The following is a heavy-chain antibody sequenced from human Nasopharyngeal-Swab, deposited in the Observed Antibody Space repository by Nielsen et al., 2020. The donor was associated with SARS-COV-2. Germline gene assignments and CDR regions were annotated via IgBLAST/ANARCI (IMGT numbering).Heavy chain of an antibody. CDR2: TYYKSKWYT. Sequence: SQTLSLTCGISGDSVSSDSFAWNWIRQSPSRGLEWLGRTYYKSKWYTDYAVSVKGRITVNPDTSKNHFSLQLNSVTPEDTAVYYCARARTRSFDYWGQGTLVTVSS. CDR1: GDSVSSDSFA. V-gene: IGHV6-1*01. J-gene: IGHJ4*02. CDR3: ARARTRSFDY.